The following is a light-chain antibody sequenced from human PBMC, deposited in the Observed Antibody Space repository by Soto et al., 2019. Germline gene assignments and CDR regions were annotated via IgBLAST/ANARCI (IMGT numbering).Light chain of an antibody. V-gene: IGKV3-15*01. CDR3: QQYNNWPLWT. CDR2: GAY. CDR1: QSVSSN. Sequence: EIVMTQSPATLSVSPGERASLSCRASQSVSSNLAWYQQKPGQAPRLLIYGAYTRSTGIPARFSGSGSGTEFTPTISSLQSEDFAVYYCQQYNNWPLWTFGQGTKVEIK. J-gene: IGKJ1*01.